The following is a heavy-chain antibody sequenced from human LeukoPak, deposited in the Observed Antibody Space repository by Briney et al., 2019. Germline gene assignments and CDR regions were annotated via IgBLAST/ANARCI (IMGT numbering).Heavy chain of an antibody. V-gene: IGHV5-10-1*01. CDR3: ARHLYSSSPNLDY. CDR2: IHPSDSYT. CDR1: GYXFTNYW. Sequence: GESLKISCKGSGYXFTNYWISWVRQMPGKGLEWMGTIHPSDSYTNYSPSFQGHVTISADKFITTAYLQWSSLTASDTAIYYCARHLYSSSPNLDYWGQGTLVTVSS. J-gene: IGHJ4*02. D-gene: IGHD6-6*01.